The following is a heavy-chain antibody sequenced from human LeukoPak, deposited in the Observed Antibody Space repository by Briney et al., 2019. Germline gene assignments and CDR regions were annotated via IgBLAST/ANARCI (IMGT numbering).Heavy chain of an antibody. CDR1: GFTFSNNA. J-gene: IGHJ6*03. D-gene: IGHD6-6*01. CDR3: AKRSRSYMDV. CDR2: ISGGGGET. Sequence: GGSLRLSCAASGFTFSNNAMHWVRQAPGKGLEWVSSISGGGGETYYVDSVKGRFIISRDNSKNTLYLEVNGLRADDTAVYYCAKRSRSYMDVWGKGTTVTISS. V-gene: IGHV3-23*01.